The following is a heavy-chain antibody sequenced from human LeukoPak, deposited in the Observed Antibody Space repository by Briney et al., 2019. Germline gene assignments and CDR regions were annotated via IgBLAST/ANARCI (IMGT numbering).Heavy chain of an antibody. Sequence: GGSLRLSCAASGFTFSSYSMNWVRQAPGKGLEWVSYISTSRSTMYYADFVKGRFTISRDNAKNSLYLQMNSLRAEDTAVYYCGKGGYSGSYLPTDYWGQGTLVTVSS. CDR1: GFTFSSYS. V-gene: IGHV3-48*04. D-gene: IGHD1-26*01. CDR3: GKGGYSGSYLPTDY. J-gene: IGHJ4*02. CDR2: ISTSRSTM.